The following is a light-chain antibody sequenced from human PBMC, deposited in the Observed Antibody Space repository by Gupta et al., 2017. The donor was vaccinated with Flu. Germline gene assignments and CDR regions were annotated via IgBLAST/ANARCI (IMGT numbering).Light chain of an antibody. CDR2: DVS. V-gene: IGLV2-14*03. J-gene: IGLJ1*01. CDR3: SSYTSVSTFYV. CDR1: SSDVGRSNS. Sequence: ITISCSGTSSDVGRSNSVSWYQQHPGKAPKLLIYDVSSRPSGVSGRFSGSKSGNTASLTISGLQAEDETDYYCSSYTSVSTFYVFGTGTKVTVL.